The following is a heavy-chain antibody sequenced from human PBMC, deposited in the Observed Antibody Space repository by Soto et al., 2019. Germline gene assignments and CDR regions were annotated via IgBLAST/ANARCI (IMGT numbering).Heavy chain of an antibody. D-gene: IGHD2-21*02. V-gene: IGHV3-23*01. CDR3: AKDQTDVTLFDY. J-gene: IGHJ4*02. CDR1: GIRFSSLA. CDR2: IIFLFFET. Sequence: GGSLRLAWAASGIRFSSLAIIFFRQSPFKGLEFVSSIIFLFFETLYADSVKGRFTISRDNSRNTLYLQVNSLRAEDTAVYYCAKDQTDVTLFDYWGQGTLVTVSA.